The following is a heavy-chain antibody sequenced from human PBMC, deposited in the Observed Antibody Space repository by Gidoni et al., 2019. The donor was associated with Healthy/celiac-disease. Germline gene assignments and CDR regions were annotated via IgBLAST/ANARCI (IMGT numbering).Heavy chain of an antibody. Sequence: QVQLVQSGAEVKKPGASVTVSCKASGYTFTSYAMHWVRQAPGQRLEWMGWINAGNGNTKYSQKFQGRVTITRDTSASTAYMELSSLRSEDTAVYYCARVHNWNYGYGMDVWGQGTTVTVSS. CDR2: INAGNGNT. V-gene: IGHV1-3*01. CDR3: ARVHNWNYGYGMDV. CDR1: GYTFTSYA. J-gene: IGHJ6*02. D-gene: IGHD1-20*01.